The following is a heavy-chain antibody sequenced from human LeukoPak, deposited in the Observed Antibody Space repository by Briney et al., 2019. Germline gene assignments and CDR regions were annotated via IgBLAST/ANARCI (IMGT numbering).Heavy chain of an antibody. CDR2: VCYSGST. V-gene: IGHV4-39*07. Sequence: SETLSLTCTVSGGSISSSSYYWGWIRQPPGKGLEWIGSVCYSGSTYYNPSLKSRVTISVDTSKNQFSLKLSSVTAADTAVYYCATSSHYCSGGSCYSGARYYYMDVWGKGTTVTVSS. CDR1: GGSISSSSYY. J-gene: IGHJ6*03. D-gene: IGHD2-15*01. CDR3: ATSSHYCSGGSCYSGARYYYMDV.